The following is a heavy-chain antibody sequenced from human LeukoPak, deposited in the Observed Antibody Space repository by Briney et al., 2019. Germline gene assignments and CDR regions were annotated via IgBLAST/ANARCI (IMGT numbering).Heavy chain of an antibody. CDR3: ARSIVVVPAAINDAFDI. CDR1: GFTFSQYW. D-gene: IGHD2-2*02. CDR2: IYSGGST. V-gene: IGHV3-53*01. J-gene: IGHJ3*02. Sequence: PGGSLRLSCAASGFTFSQYWMSWVRQAPGKGLEWVSVIYSGGSTYYADSVKARFTISRDNSKNTLYLQMNSLRAEDTAVYYCARSIVVVPAAINDAFDIWGQGTMVTVSS.